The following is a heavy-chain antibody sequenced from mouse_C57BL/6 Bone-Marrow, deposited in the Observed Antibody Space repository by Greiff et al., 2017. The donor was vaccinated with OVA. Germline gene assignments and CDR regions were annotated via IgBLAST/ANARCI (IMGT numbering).Heavy chain of an antibody. CDR2: IDPENGDT. J-gene: IGHJ3*01. CDR3: TTRSITGFAY. CDR1: GFNIKDDY. D-gene: IGHD1-1*01. Sequence: EVQLQQSGAELVRPGASVKLSCTASGFNIKDDYMHWVKQRPEQGLEWIGWIDPENGDTEYASKFQGKATITADTSSNTAYLQLSNLTSEDTAVYYCTTRSITGFAYWGQGTLVTVSA. V-gene: IGHV14-4*01.